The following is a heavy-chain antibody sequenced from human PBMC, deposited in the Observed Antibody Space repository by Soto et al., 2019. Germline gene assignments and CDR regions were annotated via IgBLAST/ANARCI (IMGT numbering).Heavy chain of an antibody. Sequence: ASVKVSCKASGYTFTSYAMHWVRQAPGQRLEWMGWINAGNGNTKYSQKFQGRVTITRDTSASTAYMELSSLRSEDTAVYYCARDLEGGQQLANPGWWFDPWGQGTQVTVPS. J-gene: IGHJ5*02. D-gene: IGHD6-13*01. CDR2: INAGNGNT. V-gene: IGHV1-3*01. CDR3: ARDLEGGQQLANPGWWFDP. CDR1: GYTFTSYA.